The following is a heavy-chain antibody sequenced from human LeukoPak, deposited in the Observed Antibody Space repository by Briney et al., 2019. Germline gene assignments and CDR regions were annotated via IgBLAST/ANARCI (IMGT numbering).Heavy chain of an antibody. J-gene: IGHJ4*02. Sequence: GSLRLSCAASGFTFSSYAMSWVRQAPGKGLEWVSAISGSGGSSYYADSVQGRFTISRDNSKNTLYLQMNSLRAEDTAVYYCAKSGSLYTSSWSNYWGQGTLVTVSS. V-gene: IGHV3-23*01. CDR2: ISGSGGSS. D-gene: IGHD6-13*01. CDR1: GFTFSSYA. CDR3: AKSGSLYTSSWSNY.